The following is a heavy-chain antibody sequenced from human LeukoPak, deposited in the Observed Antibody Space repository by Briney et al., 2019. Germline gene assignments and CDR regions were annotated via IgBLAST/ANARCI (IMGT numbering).Heavy chain of an antibody. CDR2: INPNSGDT. D-gene: IGHD3-9*01. V-gene: IGHV1-2*02. J-gene: IGHJ6*03. Sequence: ASVKVSCKASEYTLTDYYIHWVRQTPGQGLEWMGWINPNSGDTIYAQKFQGRVTMTRDTSISTAYMELSRLRSDDTAVYYCARGRGLRYFDWLSKAYYYYYMDVWGKGTTVTISS. CDR3: ARGRGLRYFDWLSKAYYYYYMDV. CDR1: EYTLTDYY.